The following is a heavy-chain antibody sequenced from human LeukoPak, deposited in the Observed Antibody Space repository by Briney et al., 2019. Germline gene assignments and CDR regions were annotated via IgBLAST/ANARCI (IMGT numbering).Heavy chain of an antibody. V-gene: IGHV1-58*01. J-gene: IGHJ4*02. CDR1: GFTFTNSA. CDR2: IVVGSGNT. Sequence: SVKVSCTASGFTFTNSAVQWVRQARGQRLEWIGWIVVGSGNTNYAQKFQERVTITRDMSTSTAYMELSSLRSEDTAVYYCAADPELNTAMDDYWGQGTLVTVSS. D-gene: IGHD5-18*01. CDR3: AADPELNTAMDDY.